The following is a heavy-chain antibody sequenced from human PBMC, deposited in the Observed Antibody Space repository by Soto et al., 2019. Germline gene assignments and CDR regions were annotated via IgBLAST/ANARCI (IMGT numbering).Heavy chain of an antibody. Sequence: PSETLSLTCTVSGGSISSYYWSWIRQPPGKGLEWIGYIYYSGSTYYNPSLKSRVTISVDTSKNQFSLKLSSVTAADTAVYYCAGLDIAMGLDYWGQGTLVTVSS. CDR2: IYYSGST. CDR1: GGSISSYY. V-gene: IGHV4-59*06. J-gene: IGHJ4*02. D-gene: IGHD5-18*01. CDR3: AGLDIAMGLDY.